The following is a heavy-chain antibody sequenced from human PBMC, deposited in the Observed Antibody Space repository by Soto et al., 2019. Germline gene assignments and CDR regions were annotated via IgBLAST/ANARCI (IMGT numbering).Heavy chain of an antibody. J-gene: IGHJ5*02. Sequence: GGSLRLSCAASGFTFSSYAMSWVRQAPGKGLEWVSAISGSGGSTYYADSVKGRFTISRDNSKNTLYLQMNSLRAEDTAVYYCAKDRRVLGYLVWFDPWGQGTLVTAPQ. D-gene: IGHD2-15*01. CDR2: ISGSGGST. CDR3: AKDRRVLGYLVWFDP. CDR1: GFTFSSYA. V-gene: IGHV3-23*01.